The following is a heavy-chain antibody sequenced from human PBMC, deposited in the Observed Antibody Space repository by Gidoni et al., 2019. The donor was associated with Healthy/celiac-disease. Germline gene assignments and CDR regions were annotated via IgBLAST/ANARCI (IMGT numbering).Heavy chain of an antibody. D-gene: IGHD6-19*01. CDR2: IIPILGIA. Sequence: HVLLVQSGAEVKKPGSPVNVSCQAPQGTFSSYTISWLRQAPGHGLEWMGSIIPILGIANDAQKFQGRVTITADKSTSTAYMELSSLRSEDTAVYYCARDRGDSGWASWGQGTLVTVSS. V-gene: IGHV1-69*08. J-gene: IGHJ4*02. CDR3: ARDRGDSGWAS. CDR1: QGTFSSYT.